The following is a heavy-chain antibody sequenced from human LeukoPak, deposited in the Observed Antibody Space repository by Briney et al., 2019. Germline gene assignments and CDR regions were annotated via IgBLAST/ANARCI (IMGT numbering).Heavy chain of an antibody. CDR2: INPNSGGT. V-gene: IGHV1-2*02. J-gene: IGHJ6*03. D-gene: IGHD2-2*01. Sequence: ASVKVSCKASGYTFTGYYMHWVRQAPGQGLEWMGWINPNSGGTNYAQKFQGRVTMTRDTSISTAYMELSRLRSDDTAVYYCVSNIVVVPAAMRATHYYMDVWGKGTTVTVSS. CDR1: GYTFTGYY. CDR3: VSNIVVVPAAMRATHYYMDV.